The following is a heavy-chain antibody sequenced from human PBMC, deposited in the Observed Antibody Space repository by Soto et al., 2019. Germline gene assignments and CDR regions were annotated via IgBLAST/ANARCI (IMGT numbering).Heavy chain of an antibody. Sequence: GGSLRLSCVASGLTFGSRAMSWVRQSPGEGLEWVSTITDTGGDAKYAESVRGRFAISRDNSKNPLDLQMSALRAAYSAIYFCVRGSKDSYPGSRIFDFWGRGTLVTVSS. V-gene: IGHV3-23*01. J-gene: IGHJ4*02. CDR1: GLTFGSRA. D-gene: IGHD3-10*01. CDR2: ITDTGGDA. CDR3: VRGSKDSYPGSRIFDF.